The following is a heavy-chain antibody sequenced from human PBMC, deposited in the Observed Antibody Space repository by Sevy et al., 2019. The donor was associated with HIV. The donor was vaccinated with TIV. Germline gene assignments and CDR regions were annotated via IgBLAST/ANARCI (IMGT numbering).Heavy chain of an antibody. D-gene: IGHD2-21*02. J-gene: IGHJ6*03. CDR3: ARDSSGDDFGYYFYYMDV. CDR2: ISSSGGAK. Sequence: GGSLRLSCAVSGFTFRDFYMTWIHQAPGKGLEWVAYISSSGGAKYYADSVAGRFIISRDNAKNSLYLQMNSLRVDDAAVYYCARDSSGDDFGYYFYYMDVWGKGTTVTVSS. CDR1: GFTFRDFY. V-gene: IGHV3-11*04.